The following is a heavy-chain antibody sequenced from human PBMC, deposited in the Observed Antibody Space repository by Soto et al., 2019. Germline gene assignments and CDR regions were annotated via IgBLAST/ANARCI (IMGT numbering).Heavy chain of an antibody. CDR3: ATNYGSGSAHFDY. V-gene: IGHV1-69*02. CDR2: VIPMVGMS. CDR1: GGTFNFYS. Sequence: QVQLVQSGAEVKKPGSSVKVSCTASGGTFNFYSISWVRQAPGQGLEWVGRVIPMVGMSEYAQKFQGRVTIPADKSTSTAYINLRSLRSEDTAVYYCATNYGSGSAHFDYWGQGTLVTVSS. D-gene: IGHD3-10*01. J-gene: IGHJ4*02.